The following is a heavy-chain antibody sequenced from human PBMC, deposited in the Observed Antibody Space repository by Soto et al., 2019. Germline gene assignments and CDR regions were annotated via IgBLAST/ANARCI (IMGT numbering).Heavy chain of an antibody. D-gene: IGHD4-17*01. CDR2: IHYCGNT. V-gene: IGHV4-59*01. CDR3: AKDDGQDYFDY. J-gene: IGHJ4*02. Sequence: QVQLQESGPGLVKPSETLSLTCTVSGGSISGYYWSWIRQPPGKGLEWIGCIHYCGNTNYNPSHKNRVTVSVDTAKNQFSLKLSSVTAADTAVYFWAKDDGQDYFDYWGQGTLVTVSS. CDR1: GGSISGYY.